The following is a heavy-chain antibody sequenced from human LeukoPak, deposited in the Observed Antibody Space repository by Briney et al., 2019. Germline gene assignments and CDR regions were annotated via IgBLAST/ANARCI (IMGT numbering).Heavy chain of an antibody. CDR1: GFTFSSYA. J-gene: IGHJ4*02. D-gene: IGHD6-19*01. Sequence: GGSLRLSCAASGFTFSSYAMPWVRQAPGKGLEWVSGISWNSGTIDYAVSVKGRFTISRDNAKNSLYLQMNSLRAEDTALYYCAKDATYSSGWTDYWGQGILVTVSS. CDR2: ISWNSGTI. V-gene: IGHV3-9*01. CDR3: AKDATYSSGWTDY.